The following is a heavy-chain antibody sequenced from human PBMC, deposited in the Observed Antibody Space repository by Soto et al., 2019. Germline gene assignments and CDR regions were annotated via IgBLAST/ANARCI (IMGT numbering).Heavy chain of an antibody. J-gene: IGHJ4*02. V-gene: IGHV1-46*01. CDR1: GHTLINYY. Sequence: ASVKVSCKTSGHTLINYYMHWVRQAPGQGLDWLGKIDPSGNGTSYAERFQGRITLTSDTSTKTVYVELSSLRSEDTAIYYCAINYYDSSGYLYWDQGTLVTVSS. CDR3: AINYYDSSGYLY. D-gene: IGHD3-22*01. CDR2: IDPSGNGT.